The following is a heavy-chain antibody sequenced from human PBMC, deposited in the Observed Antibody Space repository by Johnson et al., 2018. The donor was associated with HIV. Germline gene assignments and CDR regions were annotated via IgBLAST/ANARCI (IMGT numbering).Heavy chain of an antibody. CDR2: IKQDGSET. D-gene: IGHD3-10*01. V-gene: IGHV3-7*01. Sequence: VQLVESGGGLVRPGGSLRLSCAASGFSFRSYWMSWVRQAPGKGLEWVANIKQDGSETFYADSVKGRFIISRDNARNSVFLQMNSLRAEDTAVYYCARTRHYYEACEIWGQGTMVTVSS. CDR1: GFSFRSYW. J-gene: IGHJ3*02. CDR3: ARTRHYYEACEI.